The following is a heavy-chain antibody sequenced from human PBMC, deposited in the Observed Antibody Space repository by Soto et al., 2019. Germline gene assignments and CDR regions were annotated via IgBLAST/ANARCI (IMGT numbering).Heavy chain of an antibody. CDR1: GFTFGDYA. CDR3: TIGGIAAPLARRTKDYYYYMDI. J-gene: IGHJ6*03. CDR2: IRSKAYGGTT. Sequence: PGGSLRLSCTASGFTFGDYAMSWFRQAPGKGLEWVGFIRSKAYGGTTEYAASVKGRFTISRDDSKSIAYLQMNSLKTDDTAVYYCTIGGIAAPLARRTKDYYYYMDIWGKGTTVTVSS. V-gene: IGHV3-49*03. D-gene: IGHD2-21*01.